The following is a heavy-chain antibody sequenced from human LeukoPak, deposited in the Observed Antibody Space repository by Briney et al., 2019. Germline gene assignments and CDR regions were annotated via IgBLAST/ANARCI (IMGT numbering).Heavy chain of an antibody. Sequence: ASVKVSCKASGYTFTGYYMHWVRQAPGQGLEWMGWINPNSGGTNYAQKFQGRVTMTRDTSISTAYMELSRLRSDDTAVYYCARESGPDYGDYGFFGGTSQNDYWGQGTLVTVSS. CDR1: GYTFTGYY. CDR2: INPNSGGT. D-gene: IGHD4-17*01. V-gene: IGHV1-2*02. J-gene: IGHJ4*02. CDR3: ARESGPDYGDYGFFGGTSQNDY.